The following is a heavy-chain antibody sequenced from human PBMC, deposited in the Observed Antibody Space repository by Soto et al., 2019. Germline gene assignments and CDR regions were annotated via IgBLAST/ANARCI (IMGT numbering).Heavy chain of an antibody. V-gene: IGHV3-11*04. CDR3: AREDREADYYDSSGYARGSIDY. Sequence: QVQLVESGGGLVKPGGSLRLSCAASGFTFSDYYMSWIRQAPGKGLEWVSYISSSGSTIYYADSVKGRFTISRDNAKNSLYLQMNSLRAEDTAVYYCAREDREADYYDSSGYARGSIDYWGQGTLVTVSS. J-gene: IGHJ4*02. D-gene: IGHD3-22*01. CDR1: GFTFSDYY. CDR2: ISSSGSTI.